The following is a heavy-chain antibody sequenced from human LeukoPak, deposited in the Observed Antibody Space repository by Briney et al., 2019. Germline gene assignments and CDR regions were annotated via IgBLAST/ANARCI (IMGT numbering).Heavy chain of an antibody. Sequence: GGSLRLSCAASGFTFNTYAMSWVRQAPGKGLEWVSGISYSGGTTYYADSVKGRFTMSRDNSKNTLYLQMNSLRAEDTAVYYCAEDRGRSGYYGLDVWGLGTTVTVSS. CDR2: ISYSGGTT. V-gene: IGHV3-23*01. J-gene: IGHJ6*02. CDR1: GFTFNTYA. D-gene: IGHD3-10*01. CDR3: AEDRGRSGYYGLDV.